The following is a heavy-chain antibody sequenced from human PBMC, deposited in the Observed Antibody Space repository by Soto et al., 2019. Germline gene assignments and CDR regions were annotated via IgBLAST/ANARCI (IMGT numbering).Heavy chain of an antibody. D-gene: IGHD6-25*01. CDR2: IYATGNS. CDR3: AKSLTQAAFDS. Sequence: SETLSLTCTVSGGSISRGGHYWNWIRQRPGKGLEWIGYIYATGNSYYKPSLRNRVSISLDTSKNQVSLQLTSVTAADTAVYYCAKSLTQAAFDSWGQGALVTV. J-gene: IGHJ4*02. V-gene: IGHV4-31*03. CDR1: GGSISRGGHY.